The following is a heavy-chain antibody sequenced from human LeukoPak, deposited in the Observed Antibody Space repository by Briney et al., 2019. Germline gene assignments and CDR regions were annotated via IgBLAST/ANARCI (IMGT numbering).Heavy chain of an antibody. CDR3: ARGGDIVVVPGPLDV. D-gene: IGHD2-2*01. CDR1: GFTFSSYA. Sequence: PGGSLRLSCAASGFTFSSYAMSWVRQAPGKGLEWVSAISGSGGSTYYADSVKGRFTISRDNSKNTLYLQMNSLRAEDTAVYYCARGGDIVVVPGPLDVWGQGTTVTVSS. V-gene: IGHV3-23*01. J-gene: IGHJ6*02. CDR2: ISGSGGST.